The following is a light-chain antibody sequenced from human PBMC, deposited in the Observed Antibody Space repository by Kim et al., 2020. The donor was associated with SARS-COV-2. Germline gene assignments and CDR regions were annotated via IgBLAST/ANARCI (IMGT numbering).Light chain of an antibody. CDR1: SLRSYY. CDR3: NSRDSSGNHVV. J-gene: IGLJ2*01. V-gene: IGLV3-19*01. Sequence: ALGQTVRITCEGDSLRSYYAGWYQQKPGQAPVLVIYDKNNRPSGIPDRFSGSSSGNTASLTITGAQAEDEADYYCNSRDSSGNHVVFGGGTQLTVL. CDR2: DKN.